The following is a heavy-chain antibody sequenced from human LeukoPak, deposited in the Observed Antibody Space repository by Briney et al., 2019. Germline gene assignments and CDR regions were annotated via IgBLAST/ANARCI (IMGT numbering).Heavy chain of an antibody. CDR1: GLTFSNYA. CDR3: AKASDWFDP. J-gene: IGHJ5*02. CDR2: ISDSGGST. V-gene: IGHV3-23*01. Sequence: GGSLRLSCAASGLTFSNYAMSWVRQAPGKGLEWVSGISDSGGSTYYADSVKGRFTISRDNSKNTLYLQMNSLRAEDTAVYYCAKASDWFDPWGQGTLVTVSS.